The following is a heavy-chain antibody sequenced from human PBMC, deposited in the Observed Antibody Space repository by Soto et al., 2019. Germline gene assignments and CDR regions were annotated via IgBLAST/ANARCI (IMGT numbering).Heavy chain of an antibody. CDR1: GGSISSSNW. J-gene: IGHJ6*02. CDR3: ATVLTGYRGVDYYYGMDV. CDR2: IYHSGST. V-gene: IGHV4-4*02. D-gene: IGHD3-9*01. Sequence: SETLSLTCAVSGGSISSSNWWSWVRQPPGKGLEWIGEIYHSGSTNYNPSLKSRVTISVDKSKNQFSLKLSSVTAADTAVYYCATVLTGYRGVDYYYGMDVWGQGTTVTVSS.